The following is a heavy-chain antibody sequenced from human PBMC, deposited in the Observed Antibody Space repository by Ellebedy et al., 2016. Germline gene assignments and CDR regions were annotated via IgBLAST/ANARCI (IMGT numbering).Heavy chain of an antibody. D-gene: IGHD3-10*01. CDR2: INGGGDKT. CDR3: AKFEPYGSGSYGMDV. CDR1: GFTFNNYA. Sequence: GGSLRLSXAASGFTFNNYAMSWVRQAPGKGLEWVSAINGGGDKTYYPDSVQGRFTISRDNAKNTLYLQMNSLRAEDTAVYYCAKFEPYGSGSYGMDVWGQGTTVTVSS. V-gene: IGHV3-23*01. J-gene: IGHJ6*02.